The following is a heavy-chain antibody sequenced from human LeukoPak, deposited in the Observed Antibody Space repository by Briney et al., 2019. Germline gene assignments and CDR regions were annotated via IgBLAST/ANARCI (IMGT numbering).Heavy chain of an antibody. CDR2: VYYTWAM. CDR3: ASRIVISPTAIETWFDY. D-gene: IGHD2-21*01. V-gene: IGHV4-39*06. J-gene: IGHJ4*02. Sequence: SETLSLTCTVSGGSVRSSSYFWGWLRQPPGNGPEWIGIVYYTWAMYYTPSLKRRVSISVDTSKNQFTLRLTSVTAADTALYYCASRIVISPTAIETWFDYWGQGTLVTVSS. CDR1: GGSVRSSSYF.